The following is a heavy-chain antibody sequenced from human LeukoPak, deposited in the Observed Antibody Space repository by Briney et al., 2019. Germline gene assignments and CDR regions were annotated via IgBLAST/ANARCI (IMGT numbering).Heavy chain of an antibody. Sequence: SVKVSCKASGYTFTSYAISWVRQAPGQGLEWMGGIIPIFGTANYAQKFQGRVTITADESTSTAYMELSSLRSEDTAVYYCARELELLTSGSYYYGMDVWGQGTTVTVSS. J-gene: IGHJ6*02. CDR1: GYTFTSYA. CDR2: IIPIFGTA. V-gene: IGHV1-69*13. CDR3: ARELELLTSGSYYYGMDV. D-gene: IGHD1-7*01.